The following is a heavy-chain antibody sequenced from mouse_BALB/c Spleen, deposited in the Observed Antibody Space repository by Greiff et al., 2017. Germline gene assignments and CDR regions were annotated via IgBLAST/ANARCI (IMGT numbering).Heavy chain of an antibody. J-gene: IGHJ1*01. V-gene: IGHV3-2*02. Sequence: EVQGVESGPGLVKPSQSLSLTCTVTGYSITSDYAWNWIRQFPGNKLEWMGYISYSGSTSYNPSLKSRISITRDTSKNQFFLQLNSVTTEDTATYYCARRDGSSYGWYFDVWGAGTTVTVSS. CDR2: ISYSGST. D-gene: IGHD1-1*01. CDR1: GYSITSDYA. CDR3: ARRDGSSYGWYFDV.